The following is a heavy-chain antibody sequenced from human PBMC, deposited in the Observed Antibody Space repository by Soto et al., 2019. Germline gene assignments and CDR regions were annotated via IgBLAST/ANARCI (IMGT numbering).Heavy chain of an antibody. CDR3: CKHPYSRRLYS. CDR1: GFTFSSYW. D-gene: IGHD6-13*01. Sequence: EVQLVESGGGLVQPGGSLRLSCAASGFTFSSYWMSWVRQAPGKGLEWVANIKQDGSEKYYVDSVKGRFTISRDNAKNSLYLQINSPRAEDTAVYFWCKHPYSRRLYSWGPGTLVTVSS. CDR2: IKQDGSEK. J-gene: IGHJ5*01. V-gene: IGHV3-7*02.